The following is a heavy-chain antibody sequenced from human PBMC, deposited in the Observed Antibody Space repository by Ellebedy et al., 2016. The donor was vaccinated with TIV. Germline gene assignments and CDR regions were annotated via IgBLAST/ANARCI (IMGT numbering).Heavy chain of an antibody. D-gene: IGHD3-22*01. CDR2: IIPILGIP. V-gene: IGHV1-69*10. Sequence: AASVKVSCKASGYTFTNYFMHWVRQAPGQGLEWMGGIIPILGIPNYAQKFQGRVTITADKYTSTAYMELSSLRSDDTAVYYCARGQGHDSSGYYSTYHLDYWGQGTLVTVSS. CDR1: GYTFTNYF. CDR3: ARGQGHDSSGYYSTYHLDY. J-gene: IGHJ4*02.